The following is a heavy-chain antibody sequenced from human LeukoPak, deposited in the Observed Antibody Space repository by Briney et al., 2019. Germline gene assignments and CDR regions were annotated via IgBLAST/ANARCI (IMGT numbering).Heavy chain of an antibody. V-gene: IGHV3-21*01. CDR1: GFTFSSYS. CDR2: ISSSSSYI. J-gene: IGHJ6*02. CDR3: ARANYGSGSNYYYGLDV. D-gene: IGHD3-10*01. Sequence: GGSLRLSCAASGFTFSSYSMNWVRQAPGKGLEWVSSISSSSSYIYYADSVKGRFTISRDNAKNPLYLQMNSLRAEDTAVYYCARANYGSGSNYYYGLDVWGQGTTVTVSS.